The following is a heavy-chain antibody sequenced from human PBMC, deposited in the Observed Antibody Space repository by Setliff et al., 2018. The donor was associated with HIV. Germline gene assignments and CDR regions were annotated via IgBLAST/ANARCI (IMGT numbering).Heavy chain of an antibody. Sequence: SETLSLTCTVSGGSISSRNYYWAWIRQPPGKGLEWIGSLYYGGSTYYKPSLKSRVTISLDTSKNQFSLRLSSVTAADPAVYYCARDRRDDYYLTAYFDSLGQGTLVTVSS. CDR2: LYYGGST. J-gene: IGHJ4*02. V-gene: IGHV4-39*07. CDR3: ARDRRDDYYLTAYFDS. CDR1: GGSISSRNYY. D-gene: IGHD1-26*01.